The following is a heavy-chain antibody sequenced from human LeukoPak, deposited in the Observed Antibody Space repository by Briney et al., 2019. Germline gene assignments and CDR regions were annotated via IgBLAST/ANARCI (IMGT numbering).Heavy chain of an antibody. V-gene: IGHV4-30-4*01. Sequence: SETLSLTCTVSGYSISSGYYWSWIRQPPGQGLEWIGYIYYSGSTYYNPSLKSRVTISVDTSKNQFSLKLSSVTAADTAMYYCAKLDPGKGDFDYWGQGTLVTVSS. CDR2: IYYSGST. J-gene: IGHJ4*02. D-gene: IGHD1-1*01. CDR1: GYSISSGYY. CDR3: AKLDPGKGDFDY.